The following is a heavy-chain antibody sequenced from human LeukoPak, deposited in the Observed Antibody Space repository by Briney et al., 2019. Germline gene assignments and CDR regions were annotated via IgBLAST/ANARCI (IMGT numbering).Heavy chain of an antibody. CDR2: ISSSGSTI. Sequence: PGGSLRFSCAASGFTFSSYEMNWVRQAPGKGLEWVSYISSSGSTIYYADSVKGRFTISRDNAKNSLYLQMNSLRAEDTAVYYCAREYSSGWVGFDYWGQGTLVTVSS. V-gene: IGHV3-48*03. J-gene: IGHJ4*02. CDR1: GFTFSSYE. D-gene: IGHD6-19*01. CDR3: AREYSSGWVGFDY.